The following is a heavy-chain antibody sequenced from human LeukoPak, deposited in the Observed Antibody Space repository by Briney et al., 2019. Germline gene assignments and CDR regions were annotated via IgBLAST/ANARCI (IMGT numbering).Heavy chain of an antibody. V-gene: IGHV4-34*01. J-gene: IGHJ5*02. CDR3: ARGLTGGLNWFDP. Sequence: SETLSLTCAVYGGSFSGYYWSWIRQPPGKGLEWIGEINHSGSTNYNPSLKSRVTISVDTSKNQFSLKLSSVTAADTAVYYCARGLTGGLNWFDPWGQGTLVTVSS. D-gene: IGHD3-16*01. CDR2: INHSGST. CDR1: GGSFSGYY.